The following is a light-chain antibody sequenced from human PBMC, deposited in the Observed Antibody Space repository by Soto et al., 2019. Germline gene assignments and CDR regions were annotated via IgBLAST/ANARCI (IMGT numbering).Light chain of an antibody. V-gene: IGKV1-5*03. J-gene: IGKJ1*01. CDR1: QTIDSW. CDR3: QQYNDYWT. Sequence: DIQVTQSPSTLSASVGDRVTITCRASQTIDSWLAWYQQRPGKPPNLLIYKASTLASGVPSRFSGSGSGTEFTLTITSLQPDDFATYYCQQYNDYWTFGQGTKVDIK. CDR2: KAS.